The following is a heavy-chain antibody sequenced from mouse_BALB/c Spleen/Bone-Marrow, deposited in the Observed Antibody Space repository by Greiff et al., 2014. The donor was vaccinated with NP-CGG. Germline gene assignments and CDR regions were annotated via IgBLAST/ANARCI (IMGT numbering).Heavy chain of an antibody. CDR2: IDPANGNT. Sequence: VQLQQSGTELVKPGASVKLSCTASGFNIKDTYMHWVKQRPEQGLEWIGRIDPANGNTKYDPKFQGKATITADTSSNTAYLQLSSLTSEDTAVYYCAVYDYEGFAYWGQGTLVTVSA. J-gene: IGHJ3*01. V-gene: IGHV14-3*02. CDR1: GFNIKDTY. CDR3: AVYDYEGFAY. D-gene: IGHD2-4*01.